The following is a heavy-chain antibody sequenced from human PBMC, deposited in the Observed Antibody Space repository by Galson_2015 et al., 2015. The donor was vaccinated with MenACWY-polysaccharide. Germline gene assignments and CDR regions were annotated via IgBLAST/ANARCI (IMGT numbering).Heavy chain of an antibody. D-gene: IGHD1-26*01. J-gene: IGHJ4*02. V-gene: IGHV4-38-2*01. CDR1: DYSIRSGYF. CDR3: ARVEKYSGSFYILY. CDR2: IFHSGTT. Sequence: LSLTCAVSDYSIRSGYFWGWIRQPPGKGLEWIASIFHSGTTYYNPSLKSRVTISVDTSRNQFSLKLSSVTAADTAVYYCARVEKYSGSFYILYWGQGTLVTVSS.